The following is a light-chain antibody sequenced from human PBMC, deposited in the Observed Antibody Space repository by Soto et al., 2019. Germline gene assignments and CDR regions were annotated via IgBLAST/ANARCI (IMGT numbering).Light chain of an antibody. CDR2: AAS. CDR3: QKYSSSPFT. J-gene: IGKJ3*01. CDR1: QGISNF. Sequence: DIQMTQSPSSLSASVGDRVTITCRASQGISNFLAWYQQKPGTVPKLLIYAASTLQSGVPSRFSGSGFGTEFTLHISSLQPEDVATYFCQKYSSSPFTFGPGTKVDIK. V-gene: IGKV1-27*01.